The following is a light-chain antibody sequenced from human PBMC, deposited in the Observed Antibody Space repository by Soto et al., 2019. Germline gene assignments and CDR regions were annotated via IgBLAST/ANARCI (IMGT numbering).Light chain of an antibody. Sequence: DIQMTQSPSSLSASVGDRVTITCRASQDISNFLVWFQQKPGKVPNLLIYGASTLQSGVTSRVSGSGSVTDCTRTISVLQHDDVATYYCQKYNSAPFTFGHATTFDIK. CDR1: QDISNF. CDR2: GAS. CDR3: QKYNSAPFT. V-gene: IGKV1-27*01. J-gene: IGKJ3*01.